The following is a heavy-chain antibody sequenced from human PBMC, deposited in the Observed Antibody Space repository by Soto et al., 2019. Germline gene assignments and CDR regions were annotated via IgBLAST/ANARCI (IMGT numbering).Heavy chain of an antibody. Sequence: VKVSCKASGYTFTSYGISWVRQAPGQGLEWMGWISAYNGNTNYAQKLQGRVTMTTDTSTSTAYMELRSLRSDDTAVYYCARGEVGATDYYYYYGMDVWGQGTTVTVSS. J-gene: IGHJ6*02. CDR1: GYTFTSYG. CDR3: ARGEVGATDYYYYYGMDV. CDR2: ISAYNGNT. D-gene: IGHD1-26*01. V-gene: IGHV1-18*01.